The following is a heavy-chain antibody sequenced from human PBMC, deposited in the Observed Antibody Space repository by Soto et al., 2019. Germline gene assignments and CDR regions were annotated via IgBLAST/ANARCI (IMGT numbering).Heavy chain of an antibody. CDR2: IYYNGNT. V-gene: IGHV4-59*01. D-gene: IGHD6-19*01. CDR3: ARGGWSVDY. J-gene: IGHJ4*02. CDR1: GGSMTPFY. Sequence: SETQSRTCTVSGGSMTPFYWSWIRQPPGKGLEWIGYIYYNGNTNYNPSLNSRVTISVDTSKNQFSLQLTSVTAADTAVYFCARGGWSVDYWGRGTLVTVSS.